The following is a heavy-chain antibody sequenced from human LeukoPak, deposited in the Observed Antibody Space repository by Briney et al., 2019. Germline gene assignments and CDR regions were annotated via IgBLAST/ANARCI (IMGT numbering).Heavy chain of an antibody. D-gene: IGHD2-15*01. CDR2: IYTSGST. CDR1: VGSISSYY. J-gene: IGHJ5*02. CDR3: ARRVGGGWSNWFDP. V-gene: IGHV4-4*09. Sequence: PSETLSLTCTVSVGSISSYYWSWIRQPPGKGLEWIGYIYTSGSTNYNPSLKSRVTISVDTSKNQFSLKLSSVTAADTAVYYCARRVGGGWSNWFDPWGQGTLVTVSS.